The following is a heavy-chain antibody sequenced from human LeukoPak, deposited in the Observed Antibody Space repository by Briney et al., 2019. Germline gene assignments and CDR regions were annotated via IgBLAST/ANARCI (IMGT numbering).Heavy chain of an antibody. CDR2: ISAYNGNT. D-gene: IGHD2-2*01. Sequence: ASVKVSCKASGYTFTSYGISWVRQAPGQGLEWMGWISAYNGNTNYAQKLQGRVTMTTDTSTSTAYMELRSLRSDDTAVYYCARDKVVVVPAAIRSRWFDPWGQGTPVIVSS. V-gene: IGHV1-18*01. CDR1: GYTFTSYG. J-gene: IGHJ5*02. CDR3: ARDKVVVVPAAIRSRWFDP.